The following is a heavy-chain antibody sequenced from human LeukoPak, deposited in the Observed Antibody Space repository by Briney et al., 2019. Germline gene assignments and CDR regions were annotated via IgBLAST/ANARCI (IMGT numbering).Heavy chain of an antibody. V-gene: IGHV3-48*03. Sequence: GWSLRLYCAASGFTFSSYEMNWVRQAPGKGPERVSYISSSGSTIYYADSVKGRFTISRDNAKNSLYLQMNSLRAEDTAVYYCARARRRDDAFDIWGQGTMVTVSS. D-gene: IGHD5-24*01. CDR1: GFTFSSYE. J-gene: IGHJ3*02. CDR3: ARARRRDDAFDI. CDR2: ISSSGSTI.